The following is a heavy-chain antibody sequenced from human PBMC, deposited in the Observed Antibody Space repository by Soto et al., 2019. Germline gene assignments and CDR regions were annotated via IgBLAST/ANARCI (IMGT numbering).Heavy chain of an antibody. CDR1: GGSISSSSYY. J-gene: IGHJ6*02. Sequence: PSETLSLTCTFSGGSISSSSYYWGWIRQPPGKGLEWIGSIYYSGSTYYNPSLKSRVTISVDTSKNQFSLKLSSVTAADTAVYYCASQASPYYYYGMDVWGQGTTVT. V-gene: IGHV4-39*01. CDR2: IYYSGST. CDR3: ASQASPYYYYGMDV.